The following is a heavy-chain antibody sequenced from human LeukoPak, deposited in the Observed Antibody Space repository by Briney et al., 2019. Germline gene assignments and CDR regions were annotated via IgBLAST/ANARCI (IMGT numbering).Heavy chain of an antibody. J-gene: IGHJ3*02. CDR3: ARDRGNWNDDDAFDI. CDR1: GFTFSSYA. CDR2: ISGSGGST. V-gene: IGHV3-23*01. Sequence: GGSLRLSCAASGFTFSSYAMSWVRQAPGKGLEWVSAISGSGGSTYYADSVKGRFTVSRDNAKNSLYLQMNSLRAEDTAVYYCARDRGNWNDDDAFDIWGQGTMVTVSS. D-gene: IGHD1-1*01.